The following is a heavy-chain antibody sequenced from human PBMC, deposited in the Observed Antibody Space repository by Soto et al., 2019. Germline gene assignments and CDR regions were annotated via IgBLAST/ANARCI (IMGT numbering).Heavy chain of an antibody. CDR1: GFTFSNAL. J-gene: IGHJ4*02. D-gene: IGHD3-10*01. CDR2: IKSKTDGGTT. Sequence: PGESLNISCAASGFTFSNALISWVRQAPGKGLEWVGRIKSKTDGGTTDYAAPVKGRFTISRDDSKNTLYLQMNSLKTEDTAVYYCTTELLWFGEPLATGDYWGQGTLVTVSS. V-gene: IGHV3-15*01. CDR3: TTELLWFGEPLATGDY.